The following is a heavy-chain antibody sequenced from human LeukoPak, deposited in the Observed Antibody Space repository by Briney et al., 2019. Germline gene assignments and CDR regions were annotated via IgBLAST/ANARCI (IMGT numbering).Heavy chain of an antibody. CDR3: AKAPTRGLQLRVGDYFDY. V-gene: IGHV3-9*01. J-gene: IGHJ4*02. Sequence: PGRSLRLSCAASGFTFDDYAMHWVRQAPGKGLEWVSGISWNSGSIGYADSVKGRFTISRDNAKNSLYLQMNSLRAEDTALYYCAKAPTRGLQLRVGDYFDYWGQGTLVTVSS. D-gene: IGHD5-24*01. CDR1: GFTFDDYA. CDR2: ISWNSGSI.